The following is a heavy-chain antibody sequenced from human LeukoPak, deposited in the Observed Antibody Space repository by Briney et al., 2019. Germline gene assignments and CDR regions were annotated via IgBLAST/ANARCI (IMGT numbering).Heavy chain of an antibody. CDR2: ISTGGSII. CDR3: ARERYSGYYFDC. Sequence: GGSLRLSCAASGFTFSNFEMNWVRQAPGKGPEWVSYISTGGSIIHYADSVKGRFTISRDNAKNSLYLEMNSLRAEDTAIYYCARERYSGYYFDCWGQGTLVTVSS. V-gene: IGHV3-48*03. D-gene: IGHD5-18*01. CDR1: GFTFSNFE. J-gene: IGHJ4*02.